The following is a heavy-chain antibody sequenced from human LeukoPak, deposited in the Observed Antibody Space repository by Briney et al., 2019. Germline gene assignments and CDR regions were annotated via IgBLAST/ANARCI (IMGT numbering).Heavy chain of an antibody. D-gene: IGHD3-3*01. CDR1: GYTFTGYY. CDR3: AGIPVFGVVLHQEPV. Sequence: SVKVSCKASGYTFTGYYMHWVRQAPGQGLEWMGVFIPILGTANSTQKFQGRVTITADISTNTVYMELSSLRSEDTAVYSCAGIPVFGVVLHQEPVWGKGTTVTVSS. CDR2: FIPILGTA. V-gene: IGHV1-69*10. J-gene: IGHJ6*04.